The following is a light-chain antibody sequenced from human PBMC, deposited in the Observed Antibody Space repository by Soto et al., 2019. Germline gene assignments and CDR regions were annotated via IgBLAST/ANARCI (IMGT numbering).Light chain of an antibody. Sequence: SYELTQPPSVSVAPGQTATITCGGTNIGDKNVHWYQQRPGQAPVLVIYYDSGRPSGISERFSGSNSANTATLTISRVGAGDEADYCCQVWDTGSDHPVFGGGTKLTVL. CDR1: NIGDKN. V-gene: IGLV3-21*04. CDR3: QVWDTGSDHPV. CDR2: YDS. J-gene: IGLJ2*01.